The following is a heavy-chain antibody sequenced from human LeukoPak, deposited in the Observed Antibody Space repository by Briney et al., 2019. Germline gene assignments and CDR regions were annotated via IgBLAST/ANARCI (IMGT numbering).Heavy chain of an antibody. D-gene: IGHD3-10*01. CDR2: INPSGGST. CDR3: ARDISGITITDAFDI. J-gene: IGHJ3*02. Sequence: ASVKVSCKASGYTFTSYYMHWVRQAPGQGLEWMGIINPSGGSTSYAQKFQGRVTMTRDMSTSTVYMELSSLRSEDTAVYYYARDISGITITDAFDIWGQGTMVTVSS. V-gene: IGHV1-46*01. CDR1: GYTFTSYY.